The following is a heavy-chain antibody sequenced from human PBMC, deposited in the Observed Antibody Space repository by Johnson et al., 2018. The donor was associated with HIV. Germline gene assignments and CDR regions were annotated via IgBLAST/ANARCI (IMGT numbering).Heavy chain of an antibody. Sequence: VQLVESGGGLVQPGGSLRLSCAASGFTVSSNYMTWVRQAPGKGLEWVSTISGSGGSTYYAVSVKGRFTISRDNSKSTLYLQMNSLRAEDTAVYYCAKDGVVGAKRRAFESWGQGTMVTVSS. D-gene: IGHD1-26*01. CDR1: GFTVSSNY. J-gene: IGHJ3*02. CDR3: AKDGVVGAKRRAFES. V-gene: IGHV3-23*04. CDR2: ISGSGGST.